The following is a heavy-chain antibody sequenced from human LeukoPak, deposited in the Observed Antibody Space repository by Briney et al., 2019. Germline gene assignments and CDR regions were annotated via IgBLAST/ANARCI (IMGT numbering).Heavy chain of an antibody. J-gene: IGHJ6*03. CDR2: INHSGST. D-gene: IGHD5-18*01. Sequence: SETLSLTCTVSGGSISSYYWSRIRQPPGKGLEWIGEINHSGSTNYNPSLKSRVTISVDTSKNQFSLKLSSVTAADTAVYYCARGRGGYSYGYYYYYMDVWGKGTTVTVSS. V-gene: IGHV4-34*01. CDR3: ARGRGGYSYGYYYYYMDV. CDR1: GGSISSYY.